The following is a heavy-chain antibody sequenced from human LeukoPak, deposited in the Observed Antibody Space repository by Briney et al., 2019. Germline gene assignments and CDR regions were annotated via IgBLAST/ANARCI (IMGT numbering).Heavy chain of an antibody. CDR3: ARDGYSSTNWFDP. Sequence: SETLSLTCAVYGGSFSGYYWSWIRQPPGKGLEWIGEINHSGSTNYNPSLKSRVTISVDTSKNQFSLKLSSVTAADTAVYYCARDGYSSTNWFDPWGQGTLVTVSS. CDR1: GGSFSGYY. J-gene: IGHJ5*02. CDR2: INHSGST. D-gene: IGHD6-13*01. V-gene: IGHV4-34*01.